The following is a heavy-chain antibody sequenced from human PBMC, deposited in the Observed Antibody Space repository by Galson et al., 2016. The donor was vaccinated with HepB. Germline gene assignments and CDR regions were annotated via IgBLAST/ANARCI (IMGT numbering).Heavy chain of an antibody. J-gene: IGHJ4*02. CDR3: AKRSMSAVAGSFDF. D-gene: IGHD6-19*01. CDR1: GFTFSSHA. V-gene: IGHV3-23*01. CDR2: ITGSGGSA. Sequence: SLRLSCAASGFTFSSHAMSWVRQAPGKGLERVSAITGSGGSAYYADSVKGRFTFFRDNSKNTLYLQMNSLRAEDTAVYYCAKRSMSAVAGSFDFWGQGTLVTVSS.